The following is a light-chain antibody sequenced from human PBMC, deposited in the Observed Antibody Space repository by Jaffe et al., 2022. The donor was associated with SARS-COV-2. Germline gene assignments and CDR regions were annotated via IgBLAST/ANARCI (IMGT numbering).Light chain of an antibody. CDR2: KAS. CDR3: QQYASFSGT. CDR1: QSIGRW. Sequence: DIQMTQSPSTLSASVGDRVTITCRASQSIGRWLAWYQQKPGKAPKVLIYKASSLERGVPSRFSGSGSGTEFILTISSLQPDDFATYYCQQYASFSGTFGQGTRVEIK. V-gene: IGKV1-5*03. J-gene: IGKJ1*01.